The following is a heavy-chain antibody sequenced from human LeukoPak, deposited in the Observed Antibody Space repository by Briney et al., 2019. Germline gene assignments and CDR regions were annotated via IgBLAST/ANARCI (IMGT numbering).Heavy chain of an antibody. CDR3: ARRGYCSSTSCYRTFDP. V-gene: IGHV4-31*03. CDR2: IYYIGNT. CDR1: GGSISSDGYY. Sequence: PSQTLSLTCTVSGGSISSDGYYWSWIRQHPGKGLEWIGYIYYIGNTYYNPSLKSRVTISVDTSKNQFSLKLSSVTAADTAVYYCARRGYCSSTSCYRTFDPWGQGTLVTVSS. J-gene: IGHJ5*02. D-gene: IGHD2-2*01.